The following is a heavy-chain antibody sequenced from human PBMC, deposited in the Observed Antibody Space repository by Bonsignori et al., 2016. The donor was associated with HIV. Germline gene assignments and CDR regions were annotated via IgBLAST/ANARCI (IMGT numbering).Heavy chain of an antibody. CDR1: YASIGQGYY. CDR2: IHHNGNV. CDR3: ARGRYILGTSLHNWFDP. J-gene: IGHJ5*02. V-gene: IGHV4-38-2*02. D-gene: IGHD5-24*01. Sequence: QVELQASGPGLVRPSETLALRCTVSYASIGQGYYWAWIRQSPETGLEWLGSIHHNGNVYHNLALKSRLSLSVDTSKNEFSLRMTDVTAADTATYFCARGRYILGTSLHNWFDPWGRGIQVIVSS.